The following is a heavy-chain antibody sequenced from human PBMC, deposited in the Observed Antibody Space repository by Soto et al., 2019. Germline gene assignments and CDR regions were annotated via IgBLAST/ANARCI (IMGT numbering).Heavy chain of an antibody. CDR1: GGSFSGYY. CDR3: ARSPRITMVRGLFDP. CDR2: INHSGST. V-gene: IGHV4-34*01. J-gene: IGHJ5*02. D-gene: IGHD3-10*01. Sequence: SETLSLTCAVYGGSFSGYYWSWIRQPPGKGLEWIGEINHSGSTNYNPSLKSRVTISVDTSKNQFSLKLSSVTAADTAVYYCARSPRITMVRGLFDPWGQGTLVTVSS.